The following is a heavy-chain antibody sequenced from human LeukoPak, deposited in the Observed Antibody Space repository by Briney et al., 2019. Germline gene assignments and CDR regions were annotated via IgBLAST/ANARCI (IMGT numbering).Heavy chain of an antibody. V-gene: IGHV1-2*04. CDR3: ARANFLCSSTSCLFDY. CDR1: GYTFTDYY. J-gene: IGHJ4*02. D-gene: IGHD2-2*01. Sequence: ASVKVSCKASGYTFTDYYMHWVRLAPGQGLEWMGWINPNSGGTNYVQKFQGWVTMTRDTSINTAYMELSRLTSDDTAVYYCARANFLCSSTSCLFDYWGQGTLVTVSS. CDR2: INPNSGGT.